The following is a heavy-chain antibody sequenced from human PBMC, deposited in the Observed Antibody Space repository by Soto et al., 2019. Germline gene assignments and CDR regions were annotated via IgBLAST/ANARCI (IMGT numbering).Heavy chain of an antibody. CDR2: GSFDGSNK. Sequence: QVQLVESGGGVVQPGRSLRLSCAASGFSFRSDSMHWFRQAPGKGLEWVAVGSFDGSNKYYANSVKDRFTVSRDNSKNTMYVQLNSLKPEDTAVYYCGRDRRFGNGYNKGFDYWGQGTLVTVSS. V-gene: IGHV3-30-3*01. J-gene: IGHJ4*02. CDR3: GRDRRFGNGYNKGFDY. D-gene: IGHD3-10*01. CDR1: GFSFRSDS.